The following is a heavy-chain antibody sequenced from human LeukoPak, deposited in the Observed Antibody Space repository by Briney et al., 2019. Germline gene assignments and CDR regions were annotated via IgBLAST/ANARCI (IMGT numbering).Heavy chain of an antibody. CDR3: ARGGGYYDSSGYYFR. D-gene: IGHD3-22*01. CDR2: IIPIFGTA. J-gene: IGHJ4*02. Sequence: SVTVSCTASGYTFTSYGISWVRQAPGQGLEWMGGIIPIFGTANYAQKFQGRVTITADESTSTAYMELSSLRSEDTAVYYCARGGGYYDSSGYYFRWGQGTLVTVSS. CDR1: GYTFTSYG. V-gene: IGHV1-69*13.